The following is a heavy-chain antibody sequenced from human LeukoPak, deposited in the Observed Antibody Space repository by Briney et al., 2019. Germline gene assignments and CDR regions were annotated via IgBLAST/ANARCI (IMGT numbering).Heavy chain of an antibody. D-gene: IGHD3-9*01. CDR3: ARDPNYDILTGYYDLWDY. J-gene: IGHJ4*02. Sequence: ASVKVSCKASGGTFSSYAISWVRQAPGQALEWMGRIIPILGIANYAQKFQGRVTITADKSTSTAYMELSSLRSEDTAVYYCARDPNYDILTGYYDLWDYWGQGTLVTVSS. V-gene: IGHV1-69*04. CDR1: GGTFSSYA. CDR2: IIPILGIA.